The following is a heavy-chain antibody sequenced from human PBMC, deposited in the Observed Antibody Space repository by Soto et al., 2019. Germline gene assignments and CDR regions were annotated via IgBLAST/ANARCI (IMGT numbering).Heavy chain of an antibody. Sequence: GGSLRLSCAASGFTFSSYWMSWVRQAPGKGLEWVANIKQDGSEKYYVDSVKGRFTISRDNAKNLLYLQMNSLRAEDTAVYYCARDRDTYYDFWSGPYFDYWGQGTLVTVSS. CDR2: IKQDGSEK. D-gene: IGHD3-3*01. CDR3: ARDRDTYYDFWSGPYFDY. V-gene: IGHV3-7*01. CDR1: GFTFSSYW. J-gene: IGHJ4*02.